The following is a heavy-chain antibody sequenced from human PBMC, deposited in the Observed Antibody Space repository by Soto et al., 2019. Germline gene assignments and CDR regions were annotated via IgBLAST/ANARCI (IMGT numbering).Heavy chain of an antibody. Sequence: PSETLSLTCTVSGGSVNNNDYYWSWIRQPPGKGLEWIGNMHYSGSTGYNPSLRNRVSMSVDTSKNHFSLKLNSMTAADTAVYYCARHNYGSGSTYFDYWGQGTLVTVSS. J-gene: IGHJ4*02. V-gene: IGHV4-30-4*01. CDR2: MHYSGST. CDR3: ARHNYGSGSTYFDY. D-gene: IGHD3-10*01. CDR1: GGSVNNNDYY.